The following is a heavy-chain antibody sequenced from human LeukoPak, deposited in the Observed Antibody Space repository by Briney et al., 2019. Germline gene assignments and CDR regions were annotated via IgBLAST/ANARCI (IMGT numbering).Heavy chain of an antibody. Sequence: ASLKVSCKASGYTFISYGITWVRQAPGQRLEWIGWVSAYTGNTNYAQKFQGRVTMTTDTSTSTAYMELRSLTSDDTAVYYCARRGPYCSTTSCYDGLYYYYYMDVWGKGTTITVSS. J-gene: IGHJ6*03. CDR3: ARRGPYCSTTSCYDGLYYYYYMDV. CDR1: GYTFISYG. CDR2: VSAYTGNT. V-gene: IGHV1-18*01. D-gene: IGHD2-2*01.